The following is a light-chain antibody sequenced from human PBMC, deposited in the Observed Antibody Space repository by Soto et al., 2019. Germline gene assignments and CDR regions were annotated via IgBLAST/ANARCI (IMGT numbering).Light chain of an antibody. Sequence: DIVMTQSPDSLAVSLGERATINCKSSQSVLYSSNNKNYLAWYQQKPGQPPKLLIYWASTRESGVPDRFSGSGSGTDFTLTIRSLQAEDVAVYYCPQYYSTLTFGGGTKVEIK. CDR3: PQYYSTLT. CDR1: QSVLYSSNNKNY. J-gene: IGKJ4*01. V-gene: IGKV4-1*01. CDR2: WAS.